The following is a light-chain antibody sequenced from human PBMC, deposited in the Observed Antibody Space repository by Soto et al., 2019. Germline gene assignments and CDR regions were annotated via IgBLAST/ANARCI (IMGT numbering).Light chain of an antibody. J-gene: IGKJ5*01. Sequence: EIVLTQSPGTLSLSPGEIATLSCRASQSVSSSYLAWYQQKPGQAPRLLIYGASSRATGIPDRFSGSGSGTDFTLTISRLEPEDFAVYYCQKYGSSPITFGQGKRREIK. CDR2: GAS. CDR3: QKYGSSPIT. CDR1: QSVSSSY. V-gene: IGKV3-20*01.